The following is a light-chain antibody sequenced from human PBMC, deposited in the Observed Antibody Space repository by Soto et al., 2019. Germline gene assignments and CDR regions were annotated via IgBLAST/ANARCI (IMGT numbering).Light chain of an antibody. V-gene: IGKV4-1*01. CDR2: WAS. J-gene: IGKJ4*01. CDR1: QSVLYSSNNKNY. CDR3: QQYYNTPPT. Sequence: DIVMTQSPDSLAVSLGERATINCKSSQSVLYSSNNKNYLAWYQQRPGQPPKLLIYWASTRQSGVPDRFSGSGSGTDFTLTISSLQAEDVAVYHCQQYYNTPPTFGGGTKVDIK.